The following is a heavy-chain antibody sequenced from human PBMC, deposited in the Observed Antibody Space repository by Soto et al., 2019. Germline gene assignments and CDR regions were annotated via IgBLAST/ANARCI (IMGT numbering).Heavy chain of an antibody. Sequence: GGSLRLSCAASGFTFSSYSMNWVRQAPGKGLEWVSYISSSSSTIYYADSVKGRFTISRDNAKNSLYLQMNSLRAEDTAVYYCARRLIHSHVEQLPVYYYGMDVWGQGTTVTVSS. J-gene: IGHJ6*02. CDR2: ISSSSSTI. CDR3: ARRLIHSHVEQLPVYYYGMDV. V-gene: IGHV3-48*04. D-gene: IGHD2-2*01. CDR1: GFTFSSYS.